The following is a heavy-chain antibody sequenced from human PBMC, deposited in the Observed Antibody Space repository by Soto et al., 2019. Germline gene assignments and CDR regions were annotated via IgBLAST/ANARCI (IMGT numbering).Heavy chain of an antibody. V-gene: IGHV2-5*02. Sequence: SGPTLVNPTQTLTLTCTFSGFSLSSSGVGVGWIRQPPGKALEWLALIYWDDDKRYSPSLKSRLTITKDTSKNQVVLTMTNMDPVDKATYYCEKRNMVGAHKYNWFDPWGQGTLVNVS. CDR2: IYWDDDK. CDR1: GFSLSSSGVG. J-gene: IGHJ5*02. D-gene: IGHD1-26*01. CDR3: EKRNMVGAHKYNWFDP.